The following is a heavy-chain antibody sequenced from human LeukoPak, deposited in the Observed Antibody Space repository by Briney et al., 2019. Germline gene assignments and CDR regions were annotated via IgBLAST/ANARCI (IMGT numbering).Heavy chain of an antibody. J-gene: IGHJ4*02. Sequence: GGSLRLSCAASGFTFSSYGMHWVRQAPGKGLEWVAVISYDGSNKYYADSVKGRFTISRDNSKNTLYLQMNSLRAEDTAVYYCANGGRTNVDYWGQGTLVTVSS. V-gene: IGHV3-30*18. D-gene: IGHD3-16*01. CDR3: ANGGRTNVDY. CDR1: GFTFSSYG. CDR2: ISYDGSNK.